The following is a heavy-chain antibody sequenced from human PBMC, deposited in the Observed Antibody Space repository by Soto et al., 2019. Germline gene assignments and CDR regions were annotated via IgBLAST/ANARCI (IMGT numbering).Heavy chain of an antibody. CDR2: ISYDGSNK. CDR1: GFTFSSYG. J-gene: IGHJ4*02. Sequence: QVQLVESGGGVVQPGRSLRLSCAASGFTFSSYGMHWVRQAPGKGLEWVAVISYDGSNKYYADSLKGRFTISRDNSKNALGLQMNSLRAADTAVYYWANADYSVSYFDCWGQGTLVTVSS. V-gene: IGHV3-30*18. CDR3: ANADYSVSYFDC. D-gene: IGHD1-26*01.